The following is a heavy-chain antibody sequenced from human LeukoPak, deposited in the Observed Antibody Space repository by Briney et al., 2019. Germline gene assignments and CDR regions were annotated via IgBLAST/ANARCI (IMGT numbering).Heavy chain of an antibody. CDR1: AFTFSSSC. Sequence: GRSLRLFCAASAFTFSSSCMHWVRQAPGKGLEWVAFIWYDGSNKDYADSVRGRFTTSRDNSNNTLYLQMTSLRAEDTAVHYCARVNSGGMEGTFDYWGQETLVTVSS. CDR3: ARVNSGGMEGTFDY. V-gene: IGHV3-33*01. D-gene: IGHD6-19*01. CDR2: IWYDGSNK. J-gene: IGHJ4*02.